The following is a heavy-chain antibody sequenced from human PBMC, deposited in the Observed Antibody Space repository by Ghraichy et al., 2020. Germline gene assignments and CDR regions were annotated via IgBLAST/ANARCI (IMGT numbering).Heavy chain of an antibody. J-gene: IGHJ4*02. CDR1: GGSISSYY. V-gene: IGHV4-59*08. CDR2: IYYSGST. D-gene: IGHD3-22*01. Sequence: GSLALTCTVSGGSISSYYWSWIRQPPGKGLEWIGYIYYSGSTNYNPSLKSRVTISVDTSKNQFSLKLSSVTAADTAVYYCARRAGDSSGYFREFDYWSQGTLVTVSS. CDR3: ARRAGDSSGYFREFDY.